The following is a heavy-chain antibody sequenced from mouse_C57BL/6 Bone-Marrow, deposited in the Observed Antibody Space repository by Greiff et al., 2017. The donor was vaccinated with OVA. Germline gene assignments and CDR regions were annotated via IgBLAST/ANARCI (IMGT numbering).Heavy chain of an antibody. CDR3: ARGLLPWYFDG. V-gene: IGHV1-80*01. J-gene: IGHJ1*03. Sequence: QVQLQQSGAELVKPGASVKISCKASGYAFSSSWMNWVKQRPGTGLEWIGQIYPGDGDTNYNGKFKGKATLTADKSSSTAYMQLSSLTSEDSAVYFCARGLLPWYFDGWGTGTPATLAP. CDR2: IYPGDGDT. D-gene: IGHD2-3*01. CDR1: GYAFSSSW.